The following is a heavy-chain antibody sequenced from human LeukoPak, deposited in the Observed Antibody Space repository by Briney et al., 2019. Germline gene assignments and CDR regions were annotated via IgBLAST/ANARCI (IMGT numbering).Heavy chain of an antibody. CDR2: IYYSGST. CDR3: ARDKDDYLDY. Sequence: SETLSLTRTVSVGSISSYYWSWIRQPPGKGLEWIGYIYYSGSTKYNFSLKSRVTISVDTSKNQFSVKLSSVTAADTAVYYSARDKDDYLDYWRQGNLVTVSS. CDR1: VGSISSYY. V-gene: IGHV4-59*01. D-gene: IGHD2-15*01. J-gene: IGHJ4*02.